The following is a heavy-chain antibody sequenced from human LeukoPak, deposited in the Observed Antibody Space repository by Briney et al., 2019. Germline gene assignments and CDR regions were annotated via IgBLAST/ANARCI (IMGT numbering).Heavy chain of an antibody. D-gene: IGHD1-26*01. J-gene: IGHJ4*02. V-gene: IGHV3-74*03. CDR1: GFTLSNGW. CDR3: VVGGGIY. CDR2: ISSDGTNT. Sequence: GGSLRLSCAASGFTLSNGWTHLVRPAPGKGLVWVSRISSDGTNTLYADSVKGRFTISRDNARNTLHLQMNSLRADDTAVYYCVVGGGIYWGQGTLVTVS.